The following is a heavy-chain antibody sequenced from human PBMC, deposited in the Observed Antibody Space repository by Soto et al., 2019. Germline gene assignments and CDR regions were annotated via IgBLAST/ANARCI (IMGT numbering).Heavy chain of an antibody. CDR2: IIPILGIA. D-gene: IGHD3-10*01. Sequence: ASVKVSCKASGGTFSSYTISWVRQAPGQGLEWMGRIIPILGIANYAQKFQGRVTITADKSTSTAYMELSSLRSEDTAVYYCARTWGGYYGSGSSSSVPENYYYYMDVWGKGTKVTVSS. CDR1: GGTFSSYT. CDR3: ARTWGGYYGSGSSSSVPENYYYYMDV. J-gene: IGHJ6*03. V-gene: IGHV1-69*02.